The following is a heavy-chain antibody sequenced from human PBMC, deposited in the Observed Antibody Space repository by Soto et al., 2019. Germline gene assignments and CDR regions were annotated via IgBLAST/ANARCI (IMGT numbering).Heavy chain of an antibody. Sequence: QLQLQESGPGLVKPSETLSLICTVSGGSISSSSYFWGWIRQPPGKGLEWIGSIYYSGSTYYNPSLKSPVTISVATSKTQSSLMLRSVPAADTAVYSCARSRSDYGDYVGAFDIWGQGTMVTVSS. CDR1: GGSISSSSYF. V-gene: IGHV4-39*01. D-gene: IGHD4-17*01. J-gene: IGHJ3*02. CDR2: IYYSGST. CDR3: ARSRSDYGDYVGAFDI.